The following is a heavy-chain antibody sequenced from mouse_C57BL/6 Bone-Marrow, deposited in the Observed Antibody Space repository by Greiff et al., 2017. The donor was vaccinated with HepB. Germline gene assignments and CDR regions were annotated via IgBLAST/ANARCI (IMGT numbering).Heavy chain of an antibody. J-gene: IGHJ4*01. V-gene: IGHV1-82*01. D-gene: IGHD1-1*02. CDR2: IYPGDGDT. Sequence: VQLVESGPELVKPGASVKISCKASGYAFSSSWMNWVKQRPGKGLEWIGRIYPGDGDTNYNGKFKGKATLTADKSSSTAYMQLSSLTSEDSAVYFCASGIPLFLGDYWGQGTSVTVSS. CDR1: GYAFSSSW. CDR3: ASGIPLFLGDY.